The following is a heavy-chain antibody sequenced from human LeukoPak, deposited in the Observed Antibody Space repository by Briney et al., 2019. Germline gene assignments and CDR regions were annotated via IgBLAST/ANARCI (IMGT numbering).Heavy chain of an antibody. J-gene: IGHJ4*02. Sequence: ASVKVSCKTSGYNFNRYTITWVRQAPGQGLEWMGWVSTSNGDTNYAEKFQGRVTMTTETVTKTVYMELRRLRSGDTAMYFCARVSDTSMVTPGFDSWGQGTLVTVSS. CDR2: VSTSNGDT. V-gene: IGHV1-18*01. D-gene: IGHD5-18*01. CDR3: ARVSDTSMVTPGFDS. CDR1: GYNFNRYT.